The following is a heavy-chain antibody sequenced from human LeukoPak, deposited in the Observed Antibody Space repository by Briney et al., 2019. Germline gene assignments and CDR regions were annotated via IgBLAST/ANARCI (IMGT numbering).Heavy chain of an antibody. J-gene: IGHJ3*02. CDR1: GGSISSSSYY. Sequence: PSETLSLTCTVSGGSISSSSYYWGWIRQPPGKGLEWIGSIYCSGSTYYNPSLKSRVTISVDMSKNQFSLKLSSVTAADTAVYYCARDPLDPGLAFDIWGQGTMVTVSS. CDR2: IYCSGST. CDR3: ARDPLDPGLAFDI. V-gene: IGHV4-39*07. D-gene: IGHD3/OR15-3a*01.